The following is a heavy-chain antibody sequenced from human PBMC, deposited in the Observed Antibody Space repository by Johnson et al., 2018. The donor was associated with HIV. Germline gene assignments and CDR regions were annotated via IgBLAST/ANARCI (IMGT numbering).Heavy chain of an antibody. V-gene: IGHV3-30*19. Sequence: QVQLVESGGGVVQPGGSLRLSCAASGFTFSSYGMHWVRQAPGKGLEWVAVISYDGSSKYYADSVKGRFTISRDNSKNTLYLQMSSLRAEDTAIYFCARDLTNDYSSSSPVWGQGTMVTVSS. CDR1: GFTFSSYG. CDR3: ARDLTNDYSSSSPV. D-gene: IGHD6-6*01. J-gene: IGHJ3*01. CDR2: ISYDGSSK.